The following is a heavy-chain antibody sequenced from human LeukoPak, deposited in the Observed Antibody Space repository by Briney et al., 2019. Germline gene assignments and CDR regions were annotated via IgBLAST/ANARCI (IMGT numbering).Heavy chain of an antibody. Sequence: SETLSLTCAVYGGSFSGYYWSWIRQPPGKGLEWIGEINHSGSTNYNPSLKSRVTISVDTSKNQFSLKLSSVTAADTAVYYCARLLTKVTYNYYDYYYYMDVWGTGTTVTVSS. CDR3: ARLLTKVTYNYYDYYYYMDV. CDR1: GGSFSGYY. V-gene: IGHV4-34*01. CDR2: INHSGST. J-gene: IGHJ6*03. D-gene: IGHD3-22*01.